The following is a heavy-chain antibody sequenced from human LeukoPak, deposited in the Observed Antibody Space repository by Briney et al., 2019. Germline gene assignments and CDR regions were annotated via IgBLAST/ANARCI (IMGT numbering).Heavy chain of an antibody. CDR3: ARDLKTEH. J-gene: IGHJ1*01. Sequence: PSESLSLTCTVSGYSISSGYYWGWIRQPPGKGLEWIGSIYHSGSTYYNPSLKSRVTISVDTSKNQFSLKLSSVTAADTAVYYCARDLKTEHWGQGTLVTVSS. V-gene: IGHV4-38-2*02. CDR1: GYSISSGYY. CDR2: IYHSGST.